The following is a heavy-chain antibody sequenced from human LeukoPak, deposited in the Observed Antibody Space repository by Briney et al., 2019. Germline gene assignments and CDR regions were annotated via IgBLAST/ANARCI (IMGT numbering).Heavy chain of an antibody. CDR1: GYTFTSYG. CDR2: ISAYNGNT. V-gene: IGHV1-18*01. J-gene: IGHJ4*02. CDR3: ARVVVSIMITFGGVIPTGCFDY. D-gene: IGHD3-16*02. Sequence: GASVKVSCKASGYTFTSYGISWVRQAPGQELEWMGWISAYNGNTNYAQKLQGRVTMTTDTSTSTAYMELRSLRSDDTAVYYCARVVVSIMITFGGVIPTGCFDYWGQGTLVTVSS.